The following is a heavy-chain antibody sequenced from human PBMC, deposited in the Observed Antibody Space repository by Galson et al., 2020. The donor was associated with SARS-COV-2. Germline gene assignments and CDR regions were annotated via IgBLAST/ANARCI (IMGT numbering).Heavy chain of an antibody. D-gene: IGHD3-22*01. J-gene: IGHJ4*02. CDR3: ARQGYYESGGYRSCCFDY. Sequence: ETSETLSLTCTVSGGSISTYYWNWIRQSPGKGLEWIAYIHYSGTTHYNPSLKSRVSISVDTSENQFSLRMSSVTAADTAVYYCARQGYYESGGYRSCCFDYWGQGTLVTVSS. CDR2: IHYSGTT. V-gene: IGHV4-59*08. CDR1: GGSISTYY.